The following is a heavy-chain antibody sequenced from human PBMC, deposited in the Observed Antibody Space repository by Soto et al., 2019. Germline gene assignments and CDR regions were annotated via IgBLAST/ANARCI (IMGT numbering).Heavy chain of an antibody. V-gene: IGHV5-51*01. D-gene: IGHD2-2*01. Sequence: PGESLKISCKGSGYSFPSDWIGWVRQMPGKGLEWMGSIYPADSDTRYSPSFEGQVTISADKSIRTAYLEWSSLKASDSGVYYCARVPPSTTSYYDYPSGMDVWGQGTTVTVSS. CDR3: ARVPPSTTSYYDYPSGMDV. CDR2: IYPADSDT. CDR1: GYSFPSDW. J-gene: IGHJ6*02.